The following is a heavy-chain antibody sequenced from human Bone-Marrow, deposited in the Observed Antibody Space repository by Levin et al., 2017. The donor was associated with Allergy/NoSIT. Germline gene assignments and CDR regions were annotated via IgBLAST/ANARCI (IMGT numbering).Heavy chain of an antibody. Sequence: SETLSLTCTVSGGSVNSKSYYWSWIRQSPGKGLEWIAYMYYSGTTNHNPSLRGRVTISVDRSKNQISLIVSSVTAAATAVYYCARLGEVGPGSNWYKGRGKELYYSNGIDVWGQGTTVTVSS. CDR3: ARLGEVGPGSNWYKGRGKELYYSNGIDV. V-gene: IGHV4-61*01. CDR1: GGSVNSKSYY. J-gene: IGHJ6*02. D-gene: IGHD1/OR15-1a*01. CDR2: MYYSGTT.